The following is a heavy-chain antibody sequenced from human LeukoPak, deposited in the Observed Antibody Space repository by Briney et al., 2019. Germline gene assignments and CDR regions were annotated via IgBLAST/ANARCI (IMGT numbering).Heavy chain of an antibody. D-gene: IGHD5-24*01. J-gene: IGHJ4*02. CDR1: GFTFSSSA. Sequence: GGSLRLSCAASGFTFSSSAMSWVRQAPGKGLEWVSSISGSGSGGSTYYADSVKGRFTISRDNSKNTLYLQMNSLRAEDTAVYYCAKSGYNRFDYWGQGTLVTVSS. V-gene: IGHV3-23*01. CDR2: ISGSGSGGST. CDR3: AKSGYNRFDY.